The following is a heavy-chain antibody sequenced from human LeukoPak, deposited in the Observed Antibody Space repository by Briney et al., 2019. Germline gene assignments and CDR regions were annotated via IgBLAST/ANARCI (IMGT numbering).Heavy chain of an antibody. J-gene: IGHJ2*01. CDR1: GFTFRSYY. Sequence: PGGSLRLSCAASGFTFRSYYMHWVRQATGKGLEWVAGIGTAGEINYPGSVKGRFTITRENPKNSFYLQVNSLRAGDTAVYYCVRAAYSSAWYYQYYDLWGRGNLVTVSS. CDR3: VRAAYSSAWYYQYYDL. V-gene: IGHV3-13*01. D-gene: IGHD6-13*01. CDR2: IGTAGEI.